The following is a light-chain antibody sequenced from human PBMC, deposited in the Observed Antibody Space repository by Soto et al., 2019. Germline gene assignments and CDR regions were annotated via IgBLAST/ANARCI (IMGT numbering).Light chain of an antibody. CDR2: DVS. CDR3: SSYRTSNTRQIV. J-gene: IGLJ1*01. Sequence: QSVLTQPASVSGSPGQSITISCTGTSSDVGGYNYVSWYQHHPGKAPKLMIYDVSNRPSGVSNRFSGSKSGNTASLSISGLQPEDEADYYCSSYRTSNTRQIVCGTGTQLTVL. V-gene: IGLV2-14*03. CDR1: SSDVGGYNY.